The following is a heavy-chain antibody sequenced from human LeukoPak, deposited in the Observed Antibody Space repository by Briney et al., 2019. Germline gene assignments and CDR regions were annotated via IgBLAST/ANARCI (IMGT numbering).Heavy chain of an antibody. CDR3: ARFGSGWYPFDY. J-gene: IGHJ4*02. CDR1: GYTFTSYD. D-gene: IGHD6-19*01. CDR2: MNPNSGNT. V-gene: IGHV1-8*03. Sequence: ASVKVSCKASGYTFTSYDINWVRQATGQGLEWMGWMNPNSGNTGYAQKFQGRLTITRNTSISTAYMELSSLRSEDTAVYYCARFGSGWYPFDYWGQGTLVTVSS.